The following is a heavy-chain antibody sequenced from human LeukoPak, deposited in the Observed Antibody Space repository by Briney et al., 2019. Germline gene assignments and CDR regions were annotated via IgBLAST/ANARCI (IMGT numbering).Heavy chain of an antibody. CDR2: ISVSGGST. J-gene: IGHJ4*02. D-gene: IGHD1-26*01. V-gene: IGHV3-23*01. CDR3: AKAYVGTYHFDY. CDR1: GFTFSSYA. Sequence: PGGSLRLSCAASGFTFSSYAMSWVRQAPGKGLEWVSAISVSGGSTYYADSVKGRFTISRDNSKNTLYLQMNSLRAEDTAVYYCAKAYVGTYHFDYWGQGTLVTVSS.